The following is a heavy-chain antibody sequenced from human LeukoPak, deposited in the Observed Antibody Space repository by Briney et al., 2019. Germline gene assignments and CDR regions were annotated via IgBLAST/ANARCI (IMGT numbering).Heavy chain of an antibody. CDR2: ISAYNGNT. CDR3: AREWRGIAEGYMDV. Sequence: GASVKVSCKASGYTFTGYYMHWVRQAPGQGLEWMGWISAYNGNTNYAQKLQGRVTMTTDTSTSTAYMELRSLRSDDTAVYYCAREWRGIAEGYMDVWGKGTTV. D-gene: IGHD6-13*01. V-gene: IGHV1-18*04. CDR1: GYTFTGYY. J-gene: IGHJ6*03.